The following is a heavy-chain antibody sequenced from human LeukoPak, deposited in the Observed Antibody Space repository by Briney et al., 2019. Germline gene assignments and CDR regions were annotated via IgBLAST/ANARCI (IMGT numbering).Heavy chain of an antibody. D-gene: IGHD3-3*01. CDR1: GGSISSHY. CDR2: IYYSGST. Sequence: PSETLSLTCTVSGGSISSHYWSWIRQPPGKGLEWIGYIYYSGSTNYNPSLKSRVTISVDTSKNQFSLKLSSVTAADTAVYYCARGRGYDFWSGYQENNWFDPWGQGTLVTVSS. J-gene: IGHJ5*02. CDR3: ARGRGYDFWSGYQENNWFDP. V-gene: IGHV4-59*11.